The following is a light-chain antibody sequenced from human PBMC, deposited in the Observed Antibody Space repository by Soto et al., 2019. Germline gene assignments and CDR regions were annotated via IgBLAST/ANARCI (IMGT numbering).Light chain of an antibody. CDR2: EVN. Sequence: QSALAQPASVSGSPGQSITFSCTGTSSDIGVYNYVSWYQQHPGKAPKPMIYEVNNRPSGVSNRFSGSKSGNTAFLTISGLQAEDEADYYCSSYTTSNTYVFGTGTKVTVL. V-gene: IGLV2-14*01. CDR3: SSYTTSNTYV. J-gene: IGLJ1*01. CDR1: SSDIGVYNY.